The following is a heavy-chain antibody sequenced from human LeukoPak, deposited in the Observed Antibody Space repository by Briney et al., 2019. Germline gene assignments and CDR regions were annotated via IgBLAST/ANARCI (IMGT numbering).Heavy chain of an antibody. CDR2: INHSGST. CDR1: GGSFSGYY. J-gene: IGHJ6*02. Sequence: PSETLSLTCAVYGGSFSGYYWSWIRQPPGKGLEWIGEINHSGSTNYNPSLKSRVTISVDTSKNQFSLKLSSVTAADTAVYYCARGEKDYYYGMDVWGQGTTVTVSS. CDR3: ARGEKDYYYGMDV. V-gene: IGHV4-34*01.